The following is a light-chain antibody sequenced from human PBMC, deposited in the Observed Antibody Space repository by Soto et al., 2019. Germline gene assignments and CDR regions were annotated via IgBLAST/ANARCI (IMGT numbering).Light chain of an antibody. Sequence: DIQITQSPSTLYASVGDRVTVTCRGSQSFRGGLGWYPKKPGKAPKLMIYDASNLESGVPSRFSGSGSGTACTRAISSLQPDDVETDFCQHYNTYPWTFGQGTKVDIK. CDR2: DAS. V-gene: IGKV1-5*01. CDR3: QHYNTYPWT. CDR1: QSFRGG. J-gene: IGKJ1*01.